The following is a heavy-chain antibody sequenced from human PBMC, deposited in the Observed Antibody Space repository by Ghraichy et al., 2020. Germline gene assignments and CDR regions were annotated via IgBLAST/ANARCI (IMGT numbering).Heavy chain of an antibody. Sequence: GGSLRLSCAASGFTFSSYWMHWVRQAPGKGLVWVSRINSDGSSTSYADSVKGRFTISRDNAKNTLYLQMNSLRAEDTAVYYCARAGLGYSYGFGSKIGVYYYYGMDVWGQGTTVTVSS. CDR3: ARAGLGYSYGFGSKIGVYYYYGMDV. J-gene: IGHJ6*02. CDR2: INSDGSST. V-gene: IGHV3-74*01. CDR1: GFTFSSYW. D-gene: IGHD5-18*01.